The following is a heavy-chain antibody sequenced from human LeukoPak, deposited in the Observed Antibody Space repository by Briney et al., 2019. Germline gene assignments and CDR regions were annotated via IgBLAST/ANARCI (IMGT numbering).Heavy chain of an antibody. CDR3: ARQRDDYVWGSYRSLQYFDY. CDR2: IYPGDSDT. V-gene: IGHV5-51*01. Sequence: GESLKISCKGSGYSFTSYWIGWVRQMPGKGLEWMGIIYPGDSDTRYSPSFQGQVTISADKSISTAYLQWSSLKASDTAMYYCARQRDDYVWGSYRSLQYFDYWGQGTPVTVSS. J-gene: IGHJ4*02. CDR1: GYSFTSYW. D-gene: IGHD3-16*02.